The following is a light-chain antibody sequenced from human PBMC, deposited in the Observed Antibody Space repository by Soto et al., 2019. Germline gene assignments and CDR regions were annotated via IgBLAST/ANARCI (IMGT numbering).Light chain of an antibody. V-gene: IGKV1-5*01. CDR1: QRISTW. Sequence: DIQMTQSPSTLSASVGDGVTITCPASQRISTWLAWYQKKPGKDPKXXISDASSLETGVPSRFSGSGSGTEFNLTINRLQPDDFATYECQQYNSYSPTFGQGTKVDIK. CDR2: DAS. J-gene: IGKJ1*01. CDR3: QQYNSYSPT.